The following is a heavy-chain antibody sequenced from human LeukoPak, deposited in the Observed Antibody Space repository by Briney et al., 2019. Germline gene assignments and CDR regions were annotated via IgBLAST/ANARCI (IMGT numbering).Heavy chain of an antibody. V-gene: IGHV3-33*08. J-gene: IGHJ4*02. Sequence: GGSLRLSCAASGFTFSSYEMNWVRKAPGKGLEWVAVIWYDGTNKYYADSVEGRFTISRDNSKNTLYLQMNSLRAEDTAVYYCARTRYNSGGGDYWGQGTVVTVSP. CDR2: IWYDGTNK. CDR3: ARTRYNSGGGDY. CDR1: GFTFSSYE. D-gene: IGHD6-19*01.